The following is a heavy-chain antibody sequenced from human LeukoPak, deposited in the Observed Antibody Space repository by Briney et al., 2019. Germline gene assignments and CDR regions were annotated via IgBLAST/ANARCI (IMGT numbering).Heavy chain of an antibody. CDR2: IYTSGST. V-gene: IGHV4-61*02. D-gene: IGHD2-15*01. J-gene: IGHJ6*03. CDR3: ARAVKILGYCSGGSCYYYHMDV. CDR1: GGSISSGSYY. Sequence: SETLSLTCTVSGGSISSGSYYWSWIRQPAGKGLEWIGRIYTSGSTNYNPSLKSRVTISVDTSKNQFSLKLSSVTAADTAVYYCARAVKILGYCSGGSCYYYHMDVWGKGTTVTVSS.